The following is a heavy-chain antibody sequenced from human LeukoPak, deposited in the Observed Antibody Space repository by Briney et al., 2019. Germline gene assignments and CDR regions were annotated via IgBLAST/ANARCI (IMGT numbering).Heavy chain of an antibody. CDR2: ISVSGSTA. Sequence: GGSLRLSCEVSGVTFSSYEMNWVRQAPGKGLEWVSNISVSGSTAYYADSVKGRFTVSRDNAKNSLYLQMNSLRAEDTAVYYCARESGDWFDYWGQGTLVTVSS. V-gene: IGHV3-48*03. CDR3: ARESGDWFDY. J-gene: IGHJ4*02. CDR1: GVTFSSYE. D-gene: IGHD2-21*01.